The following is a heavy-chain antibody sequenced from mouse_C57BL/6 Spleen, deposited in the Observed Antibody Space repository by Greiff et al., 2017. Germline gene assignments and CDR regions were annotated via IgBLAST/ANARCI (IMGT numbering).Heavy chain of an antibody. CDR3: ARSGDYYGSILYAMDY. CDR1: GYTFPSYW. D-gene: IGHD1-1*01. V-gene: IGHV1-59*01. CDR2: IDPSDSYT. J-gene: IGHJ4*01. Sequence: VQLQQPGAELVRPGTSVKLSCKASGYTFPSYWTLWVKPRPGQGLEWIGVIDPSDSYTNYNQKFKGKATLTVDTSSSTAYMQLSSLTSEDSAVYYCARSGDYYGSILYAMDYWGQGTSVTVSS.